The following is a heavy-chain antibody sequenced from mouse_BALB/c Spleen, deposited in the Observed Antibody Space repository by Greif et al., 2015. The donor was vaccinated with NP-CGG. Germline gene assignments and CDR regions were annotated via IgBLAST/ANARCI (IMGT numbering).Heavy chain of an antibody. CDR1: GFNIKDTY. Sequence: VQLQQSGAELVKPGASVKLSCTASGFNIKDTYMHWVKQRPEQGLEWIGRIDPANGNTKYDPKFQGKATITADTSSNTAYLQLSSLTSEDTAVYYCAVYYYGREPAWFAYWGQGTLVTVSA. D-gene: IGHD1-1*01. CDR3: AVYYYGREPAWFAY. J-gene: IGHJ3*01. CDR2: IDPANGNT. V-gene: IGHV14-3*02.